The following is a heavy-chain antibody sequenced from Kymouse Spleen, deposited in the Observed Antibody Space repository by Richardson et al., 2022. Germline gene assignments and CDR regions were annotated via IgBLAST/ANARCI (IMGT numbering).Heavy chain of an antibody. Sequence: QVQLQQWGAGLLKPSETLSLTCAVYGGSFSGYYWSWIRQPPGKGLEWIGEINHSGSTNYNPSLKSRVTISVDTSKNQFSLKLSSVTAADTAVYYCARGPYGGGYYYYGMDVWGQGTTVTVSS. D-gene: IGHD4-23*01. CDR2: INHSGST. V-gene: IGHV4-34*01. CDR1: GGSFSGYY. CDR3: ARGPYGGGYYYYGMDV. J-gene: IGHJ6*02.